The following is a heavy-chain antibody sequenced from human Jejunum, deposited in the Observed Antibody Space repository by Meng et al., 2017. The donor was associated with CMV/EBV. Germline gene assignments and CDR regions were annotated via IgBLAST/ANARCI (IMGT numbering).Heavy chain of an antibody. Sequence: HVDLRESGPGLVKPSETLSLTCAVSGGSISTYYWSWIRQPPGKGLEWIGNNYYSGSTNYNPSLASRVTISVDSSKNQFSLKLSSVTAADTAVYYCARHQNGGTYPLDYWGQGTLVTVSS. J-gene: IGHJ4*02. V-gene: IGHV4-59*08. CDR1: GGSISTYY. D-gene: IGHD3-16*02. CDR3: ARHQNGGTYPLDY. CDR2: NYYSGST.